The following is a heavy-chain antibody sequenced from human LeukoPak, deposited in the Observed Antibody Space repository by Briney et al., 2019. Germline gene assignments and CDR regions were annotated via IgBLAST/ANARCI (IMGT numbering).Heavy chain of an antibody. CDR2: INAGNGDT. D-gene: IGHD4-17*01. Sequence: GASVKVSCKASEYTFTRHTIHWVRQAPGQRLEWMGWINAGNGDTKYSQNFQGTVSITRDTSASTAYMELSSLRSEDTAIYYCARETSVTQNDAFDIWGQGIMVTVSS. CDR3: ARETSVTQNDAFDI. V-gene: IGHV1-3*01. J-gene: IGHJ3*02. CDR1: EYTFTRHT.